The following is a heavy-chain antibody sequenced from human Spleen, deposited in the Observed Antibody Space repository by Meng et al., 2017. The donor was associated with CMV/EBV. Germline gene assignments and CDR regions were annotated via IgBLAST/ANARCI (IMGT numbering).Heavy chain of an antibody. D-gene: IGHD3-16*01. CDR1: GFTFDDYD. Sequence: GGSLRLSCEVSGFTFDDYDMHWVRQPPGKGLEWVSSISGNSYTIGYADAVKGRFTISRDNARNFLYLQMNSLRAEVMALYYCAKDMGGGSGYFDHWGQGTVVTVSS. J-gene: IGHJ4*02. V-gene: IGHV3-9*03. CDR3: AKDMGGGSGYFDH. CDR2: ISGNSYTI.